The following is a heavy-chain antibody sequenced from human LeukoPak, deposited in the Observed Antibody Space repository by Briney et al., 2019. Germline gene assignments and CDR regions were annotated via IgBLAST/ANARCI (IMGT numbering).Heavy chain of an antibody. CDR3: ARGSSSGWDTLDY. J-gene: IGHJ4*02. CDR2: IYYSGST. V-gene: IGHV4-31*03. D-gene: IGHD6-19*01. CDR1: GGSISSGGYY. Sequence: TLSLTCTVSGGSISSGGYYWSWIRQHPGKGLEWIGYIYYSGSTYYNPSLKSRVTISVDTSKNQFSLKLSSVTAADTAVYYCARGSSSGWDTLDYWGQGTLVTVSS.